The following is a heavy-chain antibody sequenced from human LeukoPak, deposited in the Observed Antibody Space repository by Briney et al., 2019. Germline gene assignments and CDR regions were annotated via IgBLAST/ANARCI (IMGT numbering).Heavy chain of an antibody. D-gene: IGHD5-18*01. V-gene: IGHV4-34*01. J-gene: IGHJ4*02. CDR1: GGSFSGYY. CDR3: ARGLTWIQLWLNYFDY. CDR2: INHSGST. Sequence: SETLSLTCAVYGGSFSGYYWSWIRQPPGKGLEWIGEINHSGSTNYNPSLKSRVTISVDTSKNQFSLKLSSVTAADTAVYYCARGLTWIQLWLNYFDYWGQGTLVTVSS.